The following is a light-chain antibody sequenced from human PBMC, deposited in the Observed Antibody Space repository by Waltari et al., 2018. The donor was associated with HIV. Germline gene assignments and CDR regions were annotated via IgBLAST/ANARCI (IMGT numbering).Light chain of an antibody. Sequence: EIVLTQSPGTLSLSPGERATLSCRASQSVSSSYLAWYQQKPGQAPRLLIYGASSRATAIPDRFSGSGSGTDFTLTISRLEPEDFAVYYCQQYGSSPLTFGGGT. CDR2: GAS. CDR1: QSVSSSY. CDR3: QQYGSSPLT. J-gene: IGKJ4*01. V-gene: IGKV3-20*01.